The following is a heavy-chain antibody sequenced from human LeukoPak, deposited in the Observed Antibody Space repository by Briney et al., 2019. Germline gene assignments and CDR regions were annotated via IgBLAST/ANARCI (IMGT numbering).Heavy chain of an antibody. Sequence: PSETLSLTCTVSGGSISSYYWSWIRQPPGKGLEWIGYIYYSGSTNYNPSLKSRVTISVDTSKNQFSLKLSSVTAADTAVYYCARDGDYDSSGYRGVFDYWGQGTLVTVSS. CDR1: GGSISSYY. J-gene: IGHJ4*02. V-gene: IGHV4-59*01. CDR2: IYYSGST. CDR3: ARDGDYDSSGYRGVFDY. D-gene: IGHD3-22*01.